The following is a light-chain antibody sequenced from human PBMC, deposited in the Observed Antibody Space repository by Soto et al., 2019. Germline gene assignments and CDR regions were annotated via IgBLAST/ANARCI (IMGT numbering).Light chain of an antibody. J-gene: IGKJ2*01. CDR1: QSIATF. Sequence: DIQMTQSPSSLSVSVRDRVTITCRASQSIATFLHWYQQKPGKAPKLLIYASFNLQSGLPSRFSGSGSGTDFTLTISSLQPEDFATYYCQQSYNIPYTFGQGTKLEIK. V-gene: IGKV1-39*01. CDR3: QQSYNIPYT. CDR2: ASF.